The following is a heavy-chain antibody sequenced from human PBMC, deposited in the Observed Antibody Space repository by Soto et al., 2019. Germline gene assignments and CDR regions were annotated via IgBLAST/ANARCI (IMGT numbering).Heavy chain of an antibody. J-gene: IGHJ6*02. CDR3: ARDTHTIFGVGYGMDV. V-gene: IGHV3-30*03. D-gene: IGHD3-3*01. CDR1: GFTFSSYG. CDR2: ISYDGSNK. Sequence: VGSLRLSCAASGFTFSSYGMHWVRQAPGKGLEWVAVISYDGSNKYYADSVKGRFTISRDNSKNTLYLQMNSLRAEDTAVYYCARDTHTIFGVGYGMDVWGQGTTVTVSS.